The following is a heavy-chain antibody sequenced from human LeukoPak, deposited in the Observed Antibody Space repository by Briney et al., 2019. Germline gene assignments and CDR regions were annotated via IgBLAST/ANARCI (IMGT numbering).Heavy chain of an antibody. D-gene: IGHD5-12*01. J-gene: IGHJ3*02. CDR3: ARDIGGYDYGDAFDI. CDR1: GGSISSYY. Sequence: SETLSLTCTVSGGSISSYYWSWIRQPPGKGLEWIGYIYHSGSTYYNPSLKSRVTISVDRSKNQFSLKLSSVTAADTAVYYCARDIGGYDYGDAFDIWGQGTMVTVSS. V-gene: IGHV4-59*12. CDR2: IYHSGST.